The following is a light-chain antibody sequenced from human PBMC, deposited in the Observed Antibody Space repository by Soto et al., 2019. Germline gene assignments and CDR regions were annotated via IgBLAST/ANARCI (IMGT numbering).Light chain of an antibody. Sequence: QSALTQPASVSGSPGQSITISCTGTSNDVGANDFVSWYQQLPGKAPKLMIYGVSNRPSGVSNRFSGSKSGNTASLTISGLLAEDEADYYCNSYAGSSYVFGTGTKLTVL. V-gene: IGLV2-14*01. CDR1: SNDVGANDF. CDR3: NSYAGSSYV. CDR2: GVS. J-gene: IGLJ1*01.